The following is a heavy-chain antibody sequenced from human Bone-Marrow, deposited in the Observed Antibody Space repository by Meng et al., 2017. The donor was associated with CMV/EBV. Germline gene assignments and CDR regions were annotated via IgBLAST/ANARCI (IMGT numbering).Heavy chain of an antibody. CDR3: ARDMGREYQLLSFYYYGMDV. Sequence: GGSLRLSCAASGFTFSSYAMHWVRQAPGKGLEWVAVISYDGSNKYYADSVKGRFTISRDNSKNTLYLQMNSLRADDTAVYYCARDMGREYQLLSFYYYGMDVWGQGNTVTVYS. J-gene: IGHJ6*01. V-gene: IGHV3-30*04. CDR1: GFTFSSYA. CDR2: ISYDGSNK. D-gene: IGHD2-2*01.